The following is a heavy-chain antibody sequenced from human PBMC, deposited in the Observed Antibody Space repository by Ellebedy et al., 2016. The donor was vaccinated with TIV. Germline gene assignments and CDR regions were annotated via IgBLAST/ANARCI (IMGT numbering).Heavy chain of an antibody. Sequence: GESLKISXSASGFTFNNYATHWVRQAPGKGLEYVSGISNHGGNKYYADSVKDRFTISRDNSKYTLYLQMSSLRPEDTAVYYCVKADRYYEILTGYFDYWGQGTLVTVSS. CDR3: VKADRYYEILTGYFDY. D-gene: IGHD3-9*01. CDR2: ISNHGGNK. J-gene: IGHJ4*02. CDR1: GFTFNNYA. V-gene: IGHV3-64D*06.